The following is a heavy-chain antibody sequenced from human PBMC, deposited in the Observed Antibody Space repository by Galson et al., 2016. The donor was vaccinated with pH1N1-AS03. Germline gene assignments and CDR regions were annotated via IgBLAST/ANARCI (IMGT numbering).Heavy chain of an antibody. CDR2: INPKSGGT. V-gene: IGHV1-2*02. D-gene: IGHD3/OR15-3a*01. CDR3: ARGYNVWTAFDY. CDR1: GDTVTDCY. Sequence: SVKVSCKASGDTVTDCYIHWVRQAPGQGLEWMGWINPKSGGTKFDQKFQGRVTMTRDTTINTLYMELSSLRSDDTAIYFCARGYNVWTAFDYWGQGTLVTVSS. J-gene: IGHJ4*02.